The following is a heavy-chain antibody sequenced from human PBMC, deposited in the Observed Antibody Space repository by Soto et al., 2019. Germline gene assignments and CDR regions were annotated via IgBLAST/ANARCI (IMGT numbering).Heavy chain of an antibody. V-gene: IGHV3-23*01. CDR2: ISGSGGST. CDR1: GFTFSSYA. CDR3: VRRGDDYIWGSYRRLSFDY. Sequence: GGSLRLSCAASGFTFSSYAMSWVLQAPGKGLEWVSAISGSGGSTYYADSVKGRFTISRDNSKNTLYLQMNSLRAEDTAVYYCVRRGDDYIWGSYRRLSFDYWGQGTLVTVSS. J-gene: IGHJ4*02. D-gene: IGHD3-16*02.